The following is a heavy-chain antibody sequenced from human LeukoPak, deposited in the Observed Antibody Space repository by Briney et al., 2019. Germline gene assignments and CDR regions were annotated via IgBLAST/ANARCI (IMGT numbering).Heavy chain of an antibody. J-gene: IGHJ5*02. CDR2: IRDSGEA. CDR3: ARDRAANQDWVEFDP. V-gene: IGHV3-66*03. Sequence: GGSLRLSCAVSGFRVSDYYMSWARQAPGKGREWVGLIRDSGEAFYADFARGRFAISRAESENTLYLQMNSLRVEDTAVYFCARDRAANQDWVEFDPWGQGTPVIVSS. D-gene: IGHD3/OR15-3a*01. CDR1: GFRVSDYY.